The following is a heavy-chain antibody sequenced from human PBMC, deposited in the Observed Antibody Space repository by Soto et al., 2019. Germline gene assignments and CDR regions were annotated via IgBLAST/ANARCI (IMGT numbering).Heavy chain of an antibody. V-gene: IGHV4-30-4*01. D-gene: IGHD1-26*01. J-gene: IGHJ4*02. CDR1: GGSISSGDYY. Sequence: PSETLSLTCTVSGGSISSGDYYWSWIRQPPGKGLEWIGDIYYSGSTYYNPSLKSRVTTSVDTSKNQFSLKLSSLAAADTALYVCARALDPAGCVTLHYHLDYRGQRPLVTGSS. CDR3: ARALDPAGCVTLHYHLDY. CDR2: IYYSGST.